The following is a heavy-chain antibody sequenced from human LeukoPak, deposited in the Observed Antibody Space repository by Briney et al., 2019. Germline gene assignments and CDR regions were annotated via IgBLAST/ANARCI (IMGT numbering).Heavy chain of an antibody. J-gene: IGHJ4*02. CDR2: MYYSGST. CDR1: GGSISSYY. Sequence: SETLSLTCTVSGGSISSYYWSWIRQPPGKGLEWIGYMYYSGSTYYNPSLKSRVTISVDTSKNQFSLKLSSVTAADTAVYYCARRGMGGVMIDYWGQGTLVTVSS. CDR3: ARRGMGGVMIDY. D-gene: IGHD3-16*01. V-gene: IGHV4-59*12.